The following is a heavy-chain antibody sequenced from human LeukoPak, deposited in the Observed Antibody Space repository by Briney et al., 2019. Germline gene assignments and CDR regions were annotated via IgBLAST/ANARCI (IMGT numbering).Heavy chain of an antibody. J-gene: IGHJ4*02. Sequence: GESLKISCTGSGYSFTSYWIGWVRQMPGKGLEWMGSIYPVDADTTYSPSVQGQVTISADKSISTTYLQWSSLKASDTAMYYCARHFVGELSIDYWGQGTLVTVSS. CDR1: GYSFTSYW. CDR3: ARHFVGELSIDY. V-gene: IGHV5-51*01. D-gene: IGHD3-10*01. CDR2: IYPVDADT.